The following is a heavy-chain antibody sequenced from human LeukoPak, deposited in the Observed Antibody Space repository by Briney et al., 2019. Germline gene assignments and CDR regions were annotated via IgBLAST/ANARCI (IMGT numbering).Heavy chain of an antibody. CDR3: ATDGAGFDT. CDR2: INIGGTNT. Sequence: PVGSLRLSCAASGVTFNDDYISWIRQAPGKGLEWLSYINIGGTNTHYADSVKGRFTISRDKAKKSLYLEMNNLRAEDTAVYYCATDGAGFDTWGQGVLVTVSS. CDR1: GVTFNDDY. J-gene: IGHJ5*02. V-gene: IGHV3-11*01.